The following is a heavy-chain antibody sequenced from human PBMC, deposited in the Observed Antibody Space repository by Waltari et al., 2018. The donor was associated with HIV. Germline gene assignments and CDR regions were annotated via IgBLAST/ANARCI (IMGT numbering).Heavy chain of an antibody. D-gene: IGHD1-26*01. V-gene: IGHV3-48*03. CDR1: GFTFSTYE. CDR3: ARDGSSYYGLDY. J-gene: IGHJ4*02. CDR2: ISSSGSTI. Sequence: EVQVVESGGGLVQPGGSLRLSCAASGFTFSTYEMNWVRQAPGKGLEWVSYISSSGSTIYYADSVKGRFTISRDNAKNSLYLQMNSLRAEDTAVYFCARDGSSYYGLDYWGRGTLVTVSP.